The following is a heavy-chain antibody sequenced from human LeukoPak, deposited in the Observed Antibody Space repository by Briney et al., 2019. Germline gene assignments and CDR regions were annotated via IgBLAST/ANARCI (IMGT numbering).Heavy chain of an antibody. CDR3: ARLYGAYDSSGSQKPPFDY. CDR2: IYPGDSDT. Sequence: GESLKISCKGAGYSFTSYWIGWVRQMPGKGLEWMGIIYPGDSDTRYSPSFQGQVTISADRSISTAYLQWSSLKASDTAMYYCARLYGAYDSSGSQKPPFDYWGQGTLVTVSS. D-gene: IGHD3-22*01. CDR1: GYSFTSYW. J-gene: IGHJ4*02. V-gene: IGHV5-51*01.